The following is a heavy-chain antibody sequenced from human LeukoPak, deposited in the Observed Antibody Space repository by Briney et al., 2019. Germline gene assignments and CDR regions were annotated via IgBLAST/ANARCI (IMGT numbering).Heavy chain of an antibody. V-gene: IGHV4-59*08. Sequence: PSETLSLTCTVSGGSISSYYWSWIRQPPGKGLEWIGNIYNSGSTNYNPSLKSRVTIPVDSSKKQFSLKLISVTAADTAVYYCARQGGYASPFDYWGQGTLVTVSS. J-gene: IGHJ4*02. D-gene: IGHD5-12*01. CDR2: IYNSGST. CDR1: GGSISSYY. CDR3: ARQGGYASPFDY.